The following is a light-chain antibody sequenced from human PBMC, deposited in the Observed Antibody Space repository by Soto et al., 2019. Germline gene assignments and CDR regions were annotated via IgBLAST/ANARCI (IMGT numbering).Light chain of an antibody. CDR3: QQYGSPPH. CDR1: PSVSRY. V-gene: IGKV3-20*01. J-gene: IGKJ1*01. Sequence: EIVLTQSPATLSLSQGARATLSCRASPSVSRYLAWYPPKPGDAPSLLIYYASRSATVLPDRFRASGSGTDFTRTLRSLEPEDFAVYHCQQYGSPPHFGEGTKGDIK. CDR2: YAS.